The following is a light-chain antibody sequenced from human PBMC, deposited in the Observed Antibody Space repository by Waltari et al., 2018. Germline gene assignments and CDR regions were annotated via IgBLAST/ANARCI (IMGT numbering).Light chain of an antibody. CDR1: QSVRRY. V-gene: IGKV3-11*01. CDR3: QQRSSWPPT. J-gene: IGKJ1*01. CDR2: DAS. Sequence: EIVLTQSPATLSLSLGERAPLSCRASQSVRRYLAWYQQKPGQAPRLLIYDASNRATGIPARFSGGGSGTDFTLTISSLAPEDFAVYYCQQRSSWPPTFGQGTKVEIK.